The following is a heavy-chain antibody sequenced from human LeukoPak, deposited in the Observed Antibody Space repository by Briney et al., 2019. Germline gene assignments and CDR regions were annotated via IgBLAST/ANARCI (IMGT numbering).Heavy chain of an antibody. D-gene: IGHD6-13*01. Sequence: ASVKVSCKASGYTFTSYAMNWERRAPGQGLEWMGWINTNTGNPTYAQGFTGRFVFSLDTSVSTAYLQISSLKAEDTAVYYCACDSSSWYARQDWFDPWGQGTLVTVSS. CDR1: GYTFTSYA. CDR2: INTNTGNP. V-gene: IGHV7-4-1*02. J-gene: IGHJ5*02. CDR3: ACDSSSWYARQDWFDP.